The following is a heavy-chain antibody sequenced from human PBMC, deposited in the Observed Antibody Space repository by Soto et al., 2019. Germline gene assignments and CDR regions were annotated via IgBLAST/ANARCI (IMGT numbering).Heavy chain of an antibody. V-gene: IGHV3-48*01. CDR1: GFTFSSYS. CDR3: ARAQGWLPRANFDY. J-gene: IGHJ4*02. CDR2: ISSSSSTI. D-gene: IGHD5-12*01. Sequence: GGSLRLSCAASGFTFSSYSMNWVRQAPGKGLEWVSYISSSSSTIYYADSVKGRFTISRDNAKNSLYLQMNSLRAEDTAVYYCARAQGWLPRANFDYWGQGTLVTVSS.